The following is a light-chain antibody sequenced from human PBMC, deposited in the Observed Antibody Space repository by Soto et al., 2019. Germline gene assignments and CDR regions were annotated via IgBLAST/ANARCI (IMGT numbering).Light chain of an antibody. J-gene: IGKJ5*01. CDR3: QHRSTWPRA. Sequence: EIVLTQSPATLSLSPGERATLSCRASQSVGIYLGWYQQRPGQAPRLLIYDASKRAAGIPVRFSGSGSGTDFTLTINSLEPEDFAVYSCQHRSTWPRAFGQGKRLEIK. V-gene: IGKV3-11*01. CDR2: DAS. CDR1: QSVGIY.